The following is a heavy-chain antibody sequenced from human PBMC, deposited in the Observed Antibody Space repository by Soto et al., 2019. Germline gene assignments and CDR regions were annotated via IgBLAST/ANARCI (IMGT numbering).Heavy chain of an antibody. CDR1: GGSISSSNW. CDR3: ARGEYSSSDAFDI. V-gene: IGHV4-4*02. Sequence: QVQLQESGPGLVKPSGTLSLTCAVSGGSISSSNWWSWVRQPPGKGLEWIGEIYHSRSTNYNPSLKRRVTISVDKSKNQFSLKLSSVTAADTAVYYCARGEYSSSDAFDIWGQGTMVTVSS. D-gene: IGHD6-6*01. J-gene: IGHJ3*02. CDR2: IYHSRST.